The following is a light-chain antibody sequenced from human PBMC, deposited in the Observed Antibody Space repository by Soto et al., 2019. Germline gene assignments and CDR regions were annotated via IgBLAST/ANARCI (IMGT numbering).Light chain of an antibody. CDR3: QESSTAPLT. CDR2: AAS. CDR1: QTINNY. J-gene: IGKJ4*01. Sequence: DIQMNQSPSSLSASVGDRVTITCRASQTINNYLNWYQQKPGKAPKLPIYAASSLQSRVPSRFTDSGSGTDFTLTISILQAEDSATYFCQESSTAPLTCGGGPKVEVK. V-gene: IGKV1-39*01.